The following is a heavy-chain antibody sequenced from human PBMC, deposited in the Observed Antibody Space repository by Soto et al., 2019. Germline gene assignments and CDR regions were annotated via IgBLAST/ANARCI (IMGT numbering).Heavy chain of an antibody. D-gene: IGHD6-19*01. CDR1: GGSISGYY. CDR3: ASPTRYTSGWFYFDY. CDR2: FYYSGTS. V-gene: IGHV4-59*08. J-gene: IGHJ4*02. Sequence: PSETLSLTCTVSGGSISGYYWSWIRQPPGKGLEWIGYFYYSGTSSYNPSLKSRVTISVDTSKNQFSLKLSSVTAADTAVYYCASPTRYTSGWFYFDYWGQGTQVTVSS.